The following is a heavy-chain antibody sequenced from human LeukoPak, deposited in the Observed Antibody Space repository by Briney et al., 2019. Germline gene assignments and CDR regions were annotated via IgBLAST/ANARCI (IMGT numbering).Heavy chain of an antibody. CDR2: FDPEDGET. D-gene: IGHD3-22*01. CDR3: ATKPYYDSSGYYSPRDYWSDP. V-gene: IGHV1-24*01. Sequence: ASVKVSCKVSGYTLTELSMHWVRQAPGKGLEWMGGFDPEDGETIYAQKFQGRVTMTEDTSTDTAYMELSSLRSEDTAVYYCATKPYYDSSGYYSPRDYWSDPWGQGTLVTVSS. CDR1: GYTLTELS. J-gene: IGHJ5*02.